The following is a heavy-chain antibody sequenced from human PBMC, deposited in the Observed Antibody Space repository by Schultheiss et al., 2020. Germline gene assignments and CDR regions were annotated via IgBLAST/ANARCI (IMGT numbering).Heavy chain of an antibody. V-gene: IGHV3-30*18. J-gene: IGHJ6*02. CDR3: AKDRRTYYYGMDV. CDR2: ISNDGGSE. Sequence: GGSLRLSCAASGFTFSSYGMDGVRQAPGKGLEWVAVISNDGGSEDYAASVKGRFTISRDNSKNTLYLQMNSLRAGDTAVYYCAKDRRTYYYGMDVWGQGTTVTVSS. CDR1: GFTFSSYG.